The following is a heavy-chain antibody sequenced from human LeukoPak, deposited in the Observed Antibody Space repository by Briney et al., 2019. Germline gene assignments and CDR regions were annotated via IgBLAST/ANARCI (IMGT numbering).Heavy chain of an antibody. CDR2: IYHSGST. Sequence: SETLSLTCAVSGGSISSGGYSWSWIRQPPGTGLEWIGYIYHSGSTYYNPSLKSRVTISVDRPKNQFSLKLSSVTAADTAVYYCARADYYDSSGYGTWFDPWGQGTLVTVSS. V-gene: IGHV4-30-2*01. CDR3: ARADYYDSSGYGTWFDP. CDR1: GGSISSGGYS. J-gene: IGHJ5*02. D-gene: IGHD3-22*01.